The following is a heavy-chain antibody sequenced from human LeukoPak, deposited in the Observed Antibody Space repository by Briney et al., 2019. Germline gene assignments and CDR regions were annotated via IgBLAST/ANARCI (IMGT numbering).Heavy chain of an antibody. Sequence: ASVKVSCKASGYTFTSYDINWVRQATGRGLEWMGWMNPNSGNTGYAQKFQGRVTMTRDTSISTAYMELSRLRSDDTAVYYCARAGIINRGWSYWGQGTLVTVSS. CDR2: MNPNSGNT. J-gene: IGHJ4*02. D-gene: IGHD3-10*01. CDR1: GYTFTSYD. CDR3: ARAGIINRGWSY. V-gene: IGHV1-8*01.